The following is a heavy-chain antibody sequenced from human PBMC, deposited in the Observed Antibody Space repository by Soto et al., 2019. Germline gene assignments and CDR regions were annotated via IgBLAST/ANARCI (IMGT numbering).Heavy chain of an antibody. Sequence: PSETLSLTCAVYGGSFSGYYWSWIRQPPGKGLEWIGEINHSGSTNYNPSLKSRVTISVDTSKNQFSLKLSSVTAADTAVYYCARTLDDFWSGYPHFDYWGQGTLVTVSS. CDR2: INHSGST. V-gene: IGHV4-34*01. CDR3: ARTLDDFWSGYPHFDY. J-gene: IGHJ4*02. CDR1: GGSFSGYY. D-gene: IGHD3-3*01.